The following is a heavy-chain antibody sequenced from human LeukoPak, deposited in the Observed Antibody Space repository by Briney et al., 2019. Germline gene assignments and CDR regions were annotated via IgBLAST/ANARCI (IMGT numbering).Heavy chain of an antibody. V-gene: IGHV1-2*02. D-gene: IGHD6-19*01. CDR1: GYSFNDKY. Sequence: ASVKVSCKASGYSFNDKYLHWVRQAPGQGLEWMGSINPNSGGTNYAQKFQGRVTMTTDTSMSTAYMELSRLTSDDTAMYYCARGTLYSGWSYYFDYWGQGSQVTVSS. CDR3: ARGTLYSGWSYYFDY. CDR2: INPNSGGT. J-gene: IGHJ4*02.